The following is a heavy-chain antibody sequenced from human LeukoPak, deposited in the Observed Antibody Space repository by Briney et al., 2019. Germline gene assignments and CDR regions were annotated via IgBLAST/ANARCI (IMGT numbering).Heavy chain of an antibody. V-gene: IGHV3-30*18. Sequence: GGSLRLSCAASGFTFSSYGMHWVRQAPGKGLEWVAVISYDGSNKYYADSVKGRFTISRDNSKNTLYLQMNSLRAEDTAVYYCAKDYDVATFYYFDYWGQGTLVTVSS. CDR3: AKDYDVATFYYFDY. J-gene: IGHJ4*02. CDR2: ISYDGSNK. D-gene: IGHD5-12*01. CDR1: GFTFSSYG.